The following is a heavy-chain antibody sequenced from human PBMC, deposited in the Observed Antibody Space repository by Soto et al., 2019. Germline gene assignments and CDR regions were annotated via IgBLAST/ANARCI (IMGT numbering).Heavy chain of an antibody. J-gene: IGHJ4*02. D-gene: IGHD3-10*01. V-gene: IGHV4-59*01. CDR2: IYASGAT. Sequence: KTSETLSLTCTVSGGSISTYYWSWIRQPPGGTLEWIGYIYASGATTYNPSPESRVTMSVDMPNNEFSLELTSLTAADTAVYYCARSHSFDGSIYHYYFDFWGQGTLVTVSS. CDR3: ARSHSFDGSIYHYYFDF. CDR1: GGSISTYY.